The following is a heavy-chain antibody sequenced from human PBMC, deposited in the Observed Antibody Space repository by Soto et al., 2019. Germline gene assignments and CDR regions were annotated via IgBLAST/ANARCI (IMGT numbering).Heavy chain of an antibody. CDR2: IYSDGTT. CDR3: ARDCSGGSCYPALGA. D-gene: IGHD2-15*01. Sequence: GGSLRLSXAASGFAVSNTYMSWVRQAPGRGLEWVSFIYSDGTTCYADSVKGRFTISRDTSKNTLSLQMNSLRAEDTAVYYCARDCSGGSCYPALGAWGQGTLVTVSS. CDR1: GFAVSNTY. J-gene: IGHJ5*02. V-gene: IGHV3-53*01.